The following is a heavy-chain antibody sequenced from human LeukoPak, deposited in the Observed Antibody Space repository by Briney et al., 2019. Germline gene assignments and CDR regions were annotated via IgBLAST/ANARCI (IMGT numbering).Heavy chain of an antibody. J-gene: IGHJ5*02. D-gene: IGHD3-9*01. CDR2: INHSGST. CDR1: GGSFSGYY. Sequence: PSETLSLTCAVYGGSFSGYYWSWIRQPPGKGLEWIGEINHSGSTNYNPSLKSRVTMSVDTSKNQFSLKLNSVTAADTAVYYCARDYDVLTAYPPTQLFDPWGQGTLVTVSS. CDR3: ARDYDVLTAYPPTQLFDP. V-gene: IGHV4-34*01.